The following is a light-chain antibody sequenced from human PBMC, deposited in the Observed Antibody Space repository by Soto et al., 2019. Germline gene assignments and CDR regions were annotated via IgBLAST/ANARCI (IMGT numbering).Light chain of an antibody. CDR1: SSNIGAGYD. V-gene: IGLV1-40*01. CDR2: GNS. CDR3: QSYDSSLVGV. J-gene: IGLJ2*01. Sequence: QAVVTQPPSVSGAPGQRVTISCTGSSSNIGAGYDVHWYQQLPGTAPKLLIYGNSNRPSGVPDRFSGSKSGTSASLAITGLQAEGEADYYCQSYDSSLVGVFGGGTKVTVL.